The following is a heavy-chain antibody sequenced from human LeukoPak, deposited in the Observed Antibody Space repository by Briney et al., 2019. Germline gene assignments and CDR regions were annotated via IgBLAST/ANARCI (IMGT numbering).Heavy chain of an antibody. CDR1: GGSFSAYY. V-gene: IGHV4-34*01. D-gene: IGHD1-26*01. CDR2: INHSRST. CDR3: ARALVGATSYYYYYMDV. J-gene: IGHJ6*03. Sequence: SETLSLTCAVYGGSFSAYYWSWIRQPPGKGLQWIGEINHSRSTNYNPSLKSRVTISVDTSKNHFSPKLRYVTAADTAVYYCARALVGATSYYYYYMDVWGKGTTVTVSS.